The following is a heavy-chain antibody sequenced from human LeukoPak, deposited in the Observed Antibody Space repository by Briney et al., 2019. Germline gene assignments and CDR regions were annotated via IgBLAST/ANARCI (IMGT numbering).Heavy chain of an antibody. V-gene: IGHV3-23*01. Sequence: GGSLRLSCAASEFTFRTYAMSWVRQAPGKGLEWVSTISGSRVSTYYADAVKGRFTISRDDSSNTLYLQMNSLRGEDTAIYYCAKGRAVGESYYDYWGQGTLVTVSS. J-gene: IGHJ4*02. D-gene: IGHD1-26*01. CDR2: ISGSRVST. CDR1: EFTFRTYA. CDR3: AKGRAVGESYYDY.